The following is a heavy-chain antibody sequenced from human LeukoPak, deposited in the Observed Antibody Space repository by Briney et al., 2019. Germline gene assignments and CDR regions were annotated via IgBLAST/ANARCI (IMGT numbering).Heavy chain of an antibody. CDR1: GGTFSSYA. J-gene: IGHJ4*02. D-gene: IGHD3-3*01. V-gene: IGHV1-69*05. Sequence: SVKVSCKASGGTFSSYAISWVRQAPGQGLEWMGRIIPIFGTANYAQKFQGRVTITTDESTSTAYMELSGLRSEDTAVYYCARSPNSITIFGVDLYATPYYFDYWGQGTLVTVSS. CDR2: IIPIFGTA. CDR3: ARSPNSITIFGVDLYATPYYFDY.